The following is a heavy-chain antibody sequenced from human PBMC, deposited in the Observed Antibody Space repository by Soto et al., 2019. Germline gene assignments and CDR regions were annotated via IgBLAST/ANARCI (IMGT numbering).Heavy chain of an antibody. D-gene: IGHD1-26*01. CDR2: ISYDGSNK. Sequence: QVQLVESGGGVVRPGRSLRLSCAASGFTFSSYAMHWVRQAPGKGLEWVAVISYDGSNKYYADSVKGRFTISRDNSKNTLYLQMNSLRAEDTAVYYCARDFVIVGATRGSDWGQGTLVTVSS. V-gene: IGHV3-30-3*01. J-gene: IGHJ4*02. CDR1: GFTFSSYA. CDR3: ARDFVIVGATRGSD.